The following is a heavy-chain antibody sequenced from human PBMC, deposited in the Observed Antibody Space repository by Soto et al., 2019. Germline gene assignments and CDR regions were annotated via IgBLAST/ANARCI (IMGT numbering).Heavy chain of an antibody. CDR2: ISARDT. CDR3: ARDTALSTSLRDDFFYFGMDV. V-gene: IGHV1-18*04. D-gene: IGHD3-16*02. Sequence: ASVKVSCKASGYIFASHGISWARQAPGQGLEWMGWISARDTNYAQKFQDRVTMTTDTSTDTAYMELRSLRSDDTAVYFCARDTALSTSLRDDFFYFGMDVWGQGTTVTVSS. CDR1: GYIFASHG. J-gene: IGHJ6*02.